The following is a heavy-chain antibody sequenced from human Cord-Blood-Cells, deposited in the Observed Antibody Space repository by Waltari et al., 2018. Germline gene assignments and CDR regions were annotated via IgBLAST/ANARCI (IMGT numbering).Heavy chain of an antibody. Sequence: QLQLQESGPGLLKPSETLSLTCTVSVGSIISSSYYWGWIRQPPGKGLEWIGSIYYRGGTCSNTPLTSRVTISLDTSKYQLALELSSGIAADTAVYYCARDRAVVASEYTIDALDIWGQGTMVTVSS. J-gene: IGHJ3*02. CDR3: ARDRAVVASEYTIDALDI. CDR2: IYYRGGT. V-gene: IGHV4-39*01. D-gene: IGHD6-19*01. CDR1: VGSIISSSYY.